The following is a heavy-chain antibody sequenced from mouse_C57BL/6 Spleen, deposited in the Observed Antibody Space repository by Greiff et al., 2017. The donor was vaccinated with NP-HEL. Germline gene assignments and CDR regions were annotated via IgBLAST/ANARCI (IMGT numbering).Heavy chain of an antibody. J-gene: IGHJ3*01. V-gene: IGHV14-4*01. CDR2: IDPENGDT. CDR1: GFNIKDDY. CDR3: TRPSPAWFAY. Sequence: EVQLHQSGAELVRPGASVKLSCTASGFNIKDDYMHWVKQRPEQGLEWIGWIDPENGDTEYASKFQGKATITADTSSNTAYLQLSSLTSEDTAVYYCTRPSPAWFAYWGQGTLVTVSA.